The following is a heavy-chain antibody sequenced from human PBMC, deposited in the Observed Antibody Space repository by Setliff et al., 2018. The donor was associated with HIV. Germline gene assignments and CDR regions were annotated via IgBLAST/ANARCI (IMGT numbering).Heavy chain of an antibody. CDR2: IYYSGST. V-gene: IGHV4-39*01. CDR1: GGSITTSTFY. J-gene: IGHJ3*02. CDR3: ARRQQLWLLYAFDI. Sequence: SETLSLTCTVSGGSITTSTFYWGWIRQPPGKGLEWIGSIYYSGSTYYNPSLKSRVTISVDTSKNQFSLKLSSVTAADTAVYYCARRQQLWLLYAFDIWGQGTMVTVSS. D-gene: IGHD5-18*01.